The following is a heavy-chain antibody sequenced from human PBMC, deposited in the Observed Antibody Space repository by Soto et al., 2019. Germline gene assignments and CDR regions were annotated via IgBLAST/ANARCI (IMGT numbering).Heavy chain of an antibody. CDR2: IFSNDEK. Sequence: QVTLKESGPVLVKPTETLTLTCTVSGFSLSNARMGVSWIRQPPGTALEWLAHIFSNDEKSYSTSLKSRLTIAKDTSKSQVVLTMTNIDTVDTATYYCARTLRGYSLNWFDPWGQGTLVTVSS. CDR1: GFSLSNARMG. V-gene: IGHV2-26*01. D-gene: IGHD5-18*01. CDR3: ARTLRGYSLNWFDP. J-gene: IGHJ5*02.